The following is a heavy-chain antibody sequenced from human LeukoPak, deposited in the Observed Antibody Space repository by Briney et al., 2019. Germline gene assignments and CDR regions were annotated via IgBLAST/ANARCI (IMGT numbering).Heavy chain of an antibody. V-gene: IGHV3-43D*03. J-gene: IGHJ4*02. CDR2: ISWDGGST. CDR1: GFTFDDYA. CDR3: AKDRSDSSGPDY. D-gene: IGHD3-22*01. Sequence: GGSLRLSCAASGFTFDDYAMHWVRQAPGKGLEWVSLISWDGGSTYYADSVKGRFTISRDNSKNSLYLQMNSLRAEDTALYYCAKDRSDSSGPDYWGQGTLVTASS.